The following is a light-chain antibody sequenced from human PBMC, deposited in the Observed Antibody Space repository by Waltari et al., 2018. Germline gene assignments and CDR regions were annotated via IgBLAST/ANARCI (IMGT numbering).Light chain of an antibody. CDR1: QSLTKRY. Sequence: EVVLTQSPDTLSLSPGESETVSCRASQSLTKRYLAWYQQKPGQVPRLLIYGASSRAPGIPNRCSGSGSGTDFTLTISRLEPEDFAVYYCQQYGSSILYTFGQGTKLEIK. CDR3: QQYGSSILYT. V-gene: IGKV3-20*01. CDR2: GAS. J-gene: IGKJ2*01.